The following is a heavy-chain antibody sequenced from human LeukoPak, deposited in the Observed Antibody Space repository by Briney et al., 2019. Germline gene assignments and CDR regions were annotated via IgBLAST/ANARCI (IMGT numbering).Heavy chain of an antibody. Sequence: GRSLRLSCAASGFTFSSYGMHWVRQAPGKGLEWVAVISYDGSNKYYADSVKGRFTISRDNSKNTLYLQMNSLRAEDTAVYYCAKGPGGLYFDWSHFDYWGQGTLVTVSS. CDR1: GFTFSSYG. V-gene: IGHV3-30*18. CDR3: AKGPGGLYFDWSHFDY. CDR2: ISYDGSNK. D-gene: IGHD3-9*01. J-gene: IGHJ4*02.